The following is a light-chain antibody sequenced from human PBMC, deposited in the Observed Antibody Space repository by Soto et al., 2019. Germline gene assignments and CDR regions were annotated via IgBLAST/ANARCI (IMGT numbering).Light chain of an antibody. CDR2: DDS. J-gene: IGLJ2*01. CDR1: NIGSKS. CDR3: QVWDSSSHHRGVV. Sequence: SSELTQPPSVSVAPGQTARITCGGNNIGSKSVHWYQQKPGQAPVLVVYDDSDRPSGTPERFSGSNSGNTATLTISRVEAGDEADYYCQVWDSSSHHRGVVFGGGTKLTVL. V-gene: IGLV3-21*02.